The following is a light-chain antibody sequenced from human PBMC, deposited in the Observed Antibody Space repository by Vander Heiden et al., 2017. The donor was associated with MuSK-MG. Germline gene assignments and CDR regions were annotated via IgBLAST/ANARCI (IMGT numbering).Light chain of an antibody. J-gene: IGKJ1*01. Sequence: EIVLTQSPGTLSLSPGERATLSCRASQSVSSSYLAWYQQKPGQAPRLLIYGASRRATGIPDRFSGSGSGTDFTLTISRREPEDFAVYYWQQDGSSQTFGQGTKVEIK. CDR2: GAS. V-gene: IGKV3-20*01. CDR3: QQDGSSQT. CDR1: QSVSSSY.